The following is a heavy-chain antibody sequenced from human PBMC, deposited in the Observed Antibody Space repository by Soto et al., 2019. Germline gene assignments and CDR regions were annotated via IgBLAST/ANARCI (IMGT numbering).Heavy chain of an antibody. CDR2: INHSGST. J-gene: IGHJ4*02. D-gene: IGHD4-17*01. CDR1: GGSFSGYY. V-gene: IGHV4-34*01. Sequence: SETLSLTCAVYGGSFSGYYWSWIRQPPGKGLEWIGEINHSGSTNYNPSLKSRVTISVDTSKNQFSLKLSSVTAADTAVYYCARPAYGEYRLVDYWGQGTLVTVSS. CDR3: ARPAYGEYRLVDY.